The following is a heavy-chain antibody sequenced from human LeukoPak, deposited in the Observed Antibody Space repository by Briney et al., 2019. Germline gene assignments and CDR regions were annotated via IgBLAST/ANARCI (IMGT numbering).Heavy chain of an antibody. D-gene: IGHD6-19*01. V-gene: IGHV4-4*07. CDR1: GGSISSYY. J-gene: IGHJ4*02. Sequence: SETLSLTCTVSGGSISSYYWSWIRQPAGKGLKWIGRIYTSGSTNYNPSLKSRVTMSVDTSKNQFSLKLSSVTAADTAVYYCARDGNSSGWYRGYYFDYWGQGTLVTVSS. CDR2: IYTSGST. CDR3: ARDGNSSGWYRGYYFDY.